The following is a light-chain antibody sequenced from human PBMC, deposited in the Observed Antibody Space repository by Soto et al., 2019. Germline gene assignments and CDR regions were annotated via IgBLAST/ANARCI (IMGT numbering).Light chain of an antibody. Sequence: QSALTQPASVSGSPGQSITISCTGTSSDVGNYNLVSWYQHDPGKAPKLLIYEGSKRPSGVSDRFSGSKSGNTASLTISGLQADVVADYYCCSYASSSTYVFGTMTILPVL. J-gene: IGLJ1*01. CDR1: SSDVGNYNL. CDR2: EGS. V-gene: IGLV2-23*01. CDR3: CSYASSSTYV.